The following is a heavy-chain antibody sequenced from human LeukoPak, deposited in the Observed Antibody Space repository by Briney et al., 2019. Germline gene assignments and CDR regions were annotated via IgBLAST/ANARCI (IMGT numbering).Heavy chain of an antibody. J-gene: IGHJ5*02. Sequence: SETLSLTCSVSGGSISGYYWSWIRQPPGKGLEWIGYIHYSGSTHYNPSLKSRVTISVDTSKNQFSLKLSSVTAADTAVYYCARGGYYGSGNDFRFDPWGQGTLVTVSS. CDR2: IHYSGST. D-gene: IGHD3-10*01. CDR3: ARGGYYGSGNDFRFDP. V-gene: IGHV4-59*01. CDR1: GGSISGYY.